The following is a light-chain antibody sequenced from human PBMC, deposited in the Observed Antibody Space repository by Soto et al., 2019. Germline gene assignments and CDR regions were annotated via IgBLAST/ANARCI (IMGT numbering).Light chain of an antibody. Sequence: DIQMTQSPSTLSASVGDRVTITCRASQSISSWLAWYQQKPGKAPKLLIYKASSLESGVPSRFSGSRSGTEFTITISSLQPDDFATYYCQQYNSYSGGFGQGTKVEIK. CDR1: QSISSW. CDR2: KAS. V-gene: IGKV1-5*03. CDR3: QQYNSYSGG. J-gene: IGKJ1*01.